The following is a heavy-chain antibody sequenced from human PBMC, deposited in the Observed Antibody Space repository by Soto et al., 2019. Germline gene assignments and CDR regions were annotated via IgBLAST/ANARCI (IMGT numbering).Heavy chain of an antibody. Sequence: QVQLVESGGGVVQPGRSLRLSCAASGFTFSNYAVHWVRQAPGRGLEWVAVISYDGSNKYYADSVKGRFTISRDNSKNTLYLQMNSLRAEDTAVYYCARVAPDGNGIVYYYNGMDVWGQGTTVTVSS. V-gene: IGHV3-30-3*01. CDR1: GFTFSNYA. CDR3: ARVAPDGNGIVYYYNGMDV. J-gene: IGHJ6*02. CDR2: ISYDGSNK. D-gene: IGHD6-13*01.